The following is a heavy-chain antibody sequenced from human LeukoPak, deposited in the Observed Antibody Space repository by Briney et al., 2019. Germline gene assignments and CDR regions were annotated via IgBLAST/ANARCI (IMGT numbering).Heavy chain of an antibody. V-gene: IGHV3-23*01. CDR3: ARERGKYYYDTSGYLD. J-gene: IGHJ4*02. D-gene: IGHD3-22*01. CDR1: GFTFNNYA. Sequence: GGSLRLSCAASGFTFNNYAMSWVRQAPGKGLEWVSGISGSGGGTYYVDSVKGRFTISRDNSKNSLYLQMNSLRAEDTALYHCARERGKYYYDTSGYLDWGQGTLVTVSS. CDR2: ISGSGGGT.